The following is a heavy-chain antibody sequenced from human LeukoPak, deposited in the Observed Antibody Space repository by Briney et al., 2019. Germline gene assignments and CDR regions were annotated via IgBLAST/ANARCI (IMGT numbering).Heavy chain of an antibody. D-gene: IGHD3-10*01. CDR3: ARDPDRTYYYGSGSPED. Sequence: SETLFLTCAVYGGSFSCYYWSWIRQPPAKGLEWIGDINHSESTNYNPSLKSRVTISVDTSKNQFSLKLRSVAPADTAVYYCARDPDRTYYYGSGSPEDWGQGTLVTVSS. V-gene: IGHV4-34*01. CDR1: GGSFSCYY. CDR2: INHSEST. J-gene: IGHJ4*02.